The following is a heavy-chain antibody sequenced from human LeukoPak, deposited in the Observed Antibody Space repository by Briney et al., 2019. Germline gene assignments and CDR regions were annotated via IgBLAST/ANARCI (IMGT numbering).Heavy chain of an antibody. J-gene: IGHJ4*02. CDR3: ARDALRYCSGGSCYSEYSDY. Sequence: PGGSLRLSCAASGFTVSSYWMSWVGPAPGQGLEWLANIKKDGREEYYVDSVRGRFTISRDNAKNSLYLQMNSMRAEDTAVYHCARDALRYCSGGSCYSEYSDYWGQGTLVTVSS. D-gene: IGHD2-15*01. CDR2: IKKDGREE. CDR1: GFTVSSYW. V-gene: IGHV3-7*03.